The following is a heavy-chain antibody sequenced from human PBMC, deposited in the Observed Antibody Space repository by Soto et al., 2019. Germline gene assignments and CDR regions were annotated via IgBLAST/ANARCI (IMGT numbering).Heavy chain of an antibody. D-gene: IGHD3-10*01. J-gene: IGHJ6*02. CDR1: GFTFGSYA. V-gene: IGHV3-23*01. CDR2: VSRSGGDT. CDR3: AKEWLYGSGSFYYYYGMDV. Sequence: QSSETLSLSCAASGFTFGSYAMNWVRQAPGKGLEWVSSVSRSGGDTYYADSVKGRFSISRDNSKNTLHLQVNSLRAEDTAVYYCAKEWLYGSGSFYYYYGMDVWGQGTTVTVSS.